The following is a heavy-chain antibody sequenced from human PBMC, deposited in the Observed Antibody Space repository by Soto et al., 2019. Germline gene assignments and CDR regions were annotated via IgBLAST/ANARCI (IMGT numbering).Heavy chain of an antibody. J-gene: IGHJ4*02. CDR3: AGGQEGIVATH. CDR2: IKDGGST. Sequence: QVQLQQWGAGLLKPSETLSLTCAVNGGSLTGYYWSWIRQPPGKGLEWIGEIKDGGSTNYSPSLRGRATISSDTSNNQFSLKLNSVTAADTAVYYCAGGQEGIVATHWDQGALVTVSS. D-gene: IGHD5-12*01. CDR1: GGSLTGYY. V-gene: IGHV4-34*01.